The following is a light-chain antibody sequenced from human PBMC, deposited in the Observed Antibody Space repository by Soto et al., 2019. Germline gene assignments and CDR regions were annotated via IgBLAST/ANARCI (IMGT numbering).Light chain of an antibody. J-gene: IGLJ2*01. CDR2: DVS. CDR1: SSDVGDYNY. V-gene: IGLV2-14*03. CDR3: SSYTTSSTLVV. Sequence: QSALTQPASVSGSPGQSITFSCTGTSSDVGDYNYVSWYQQHPGKAPKLMIYDVSKRPSGVSNRFSGSKSGNTASLTISGLQAEDEADYYCSSYTTSSTLVVFGGGTQLTV.